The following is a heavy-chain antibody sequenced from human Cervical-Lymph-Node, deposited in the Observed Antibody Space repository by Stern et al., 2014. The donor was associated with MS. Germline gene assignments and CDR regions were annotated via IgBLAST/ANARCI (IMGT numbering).Heavy chain of an antibody. J-gene: IGHJ6*02. Sequence: VQLVQSGAEVKKPGSSVKISCKASGGTLNRNAFSWVRQAPGQGLEWMGGVIPISGKNAYAQKVQARGTITADESNGPAYMELRSMRSEDTAVFYCAITDSAWDNPFSFYGMDVWGQGTTVTVSS. CDR3: AITDSAWDNPFSFYGMDV. CDR2: VIPISGKN. CDR1: GGTLNRNA. V-gene: IGHV1-69*01. D-gene: IGHD6-19*01.